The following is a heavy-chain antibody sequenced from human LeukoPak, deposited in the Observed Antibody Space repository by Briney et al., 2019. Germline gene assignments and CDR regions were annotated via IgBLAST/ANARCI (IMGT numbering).Heavy chain of an antibody. CDR2: IYFGDSDT. V-gene: IGHV5-51*01. J-gene: IGHJ4*02. D-gene: IGHD2-15*01. Sequence: GESLKISCKASIHTFTNHWIGWVRQKPGKGLEWMGIIYFGDSDTRYSPSFQGQVSFSADTSNNTVYLQWTSLKASDTAIYYCARREASANFDYWGQGTLVTVSS. CDR3: ARREASANFDY. CDR1: IHTFTNHW.